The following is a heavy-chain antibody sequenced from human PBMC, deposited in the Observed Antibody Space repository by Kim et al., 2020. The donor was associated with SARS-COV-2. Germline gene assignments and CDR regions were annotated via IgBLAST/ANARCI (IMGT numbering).Heavy chain of an antibody. CDR3: ARVTMVTSPESLGGMDV. D-gene: IGHD4-17*01. Sequence: ADSVKGRFTVSRHSSKNTLNLQMKNLRAEDTAVYYCARVTMVTSPESLGGMDVWGRGTRVTVSS. J-gene: IGHJ6*01. V-gene: IGHV3-53*04.